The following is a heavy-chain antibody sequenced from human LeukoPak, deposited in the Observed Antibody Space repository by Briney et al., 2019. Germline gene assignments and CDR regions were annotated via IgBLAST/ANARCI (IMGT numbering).Heavy chain of an antibody. V-gene: IGHV4-34*01. CDR2: INHSGST. J-gene: IGHJ6*03. CDR1: GGSFSGYY. CDR3: ARRTYYYYMDV. Sequence: PSETLSLTCAVYGGSFSGYYWSWIRQPPGKGLEWIGEINHSGSTSYNPSLKSRVTISVDTSKNQFSLKLSSVTAADTAVYYCARRTYYYYMDVWGKGTTVTASS.